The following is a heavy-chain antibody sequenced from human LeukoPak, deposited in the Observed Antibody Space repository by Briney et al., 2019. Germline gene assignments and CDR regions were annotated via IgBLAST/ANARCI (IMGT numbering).Heavy chain of an antibody. D-gene: IGHD6-6*01. CDR2: ISPTGSTT. Sequence: GGSLRLSCTASGFSFSGHWMHWARQLPGKGLVWDSRISPTGSTTSYADSVKGRFTVSRDNAKNTLYLQVNNLRAEDTAVYYCARGPNSNWSGLDFWGQGTLLTVSS. J-gene: IGHJ4*02. V-gene: IGHV3-74*01. CDR1: GFSFSGHW. CDR3: ARGPNSNWSGLDF.